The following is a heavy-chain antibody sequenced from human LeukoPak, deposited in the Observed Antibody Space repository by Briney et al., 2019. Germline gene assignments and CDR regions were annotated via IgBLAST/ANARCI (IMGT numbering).Heavy chain of an antibody. CDR3: ARGLNEYSSSWYYFDY. V-gene: IGHV4-34*01. Sequence: GSLRLSCAASGFTFSSYAMSWIRQPPGKGLEWIGEINHSGSTNYNPSLKSRVTISVDTSKNQFSLKLSSVTAADTAIYYCARGLNEYSSSWYYFDYWGQGTLVTVSS. D-gene: IGHD6-13*01. CDR1: GFTFSSYA. J-gene: IGHJ4*02. CDR2: INHSGST.